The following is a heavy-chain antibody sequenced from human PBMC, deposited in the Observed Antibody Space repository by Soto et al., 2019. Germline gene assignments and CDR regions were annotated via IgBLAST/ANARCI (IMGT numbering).Heavy chain of an antibody. V-gene: IGHV1-69*13. D-gene: IGHD3-22*01. CDR3: ARTYYYDSSGYPRWYFDY. Sequence: SVKVSCKASGGTFSSYAISWVRQAPGQGLEWMGGITPIFGTANYAQKFQGRVTITADESTSTAYMELSSLRSEDTAVYYCARTYYYDSSGYPRWYFDYWGQGALVTVSS. CDR1: GGTFSSYA. J-gene: IGHJ4*02. CDR2: ITPIFGTA.